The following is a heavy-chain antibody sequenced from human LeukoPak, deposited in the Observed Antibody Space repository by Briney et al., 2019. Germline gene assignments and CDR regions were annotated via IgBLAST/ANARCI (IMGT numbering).Heavy chain of an antibody. Sequence: GRSLRLSCAASGFIFSSYGMHWVRQAPGKGLEWVTDISNDGSDKNYADPVKGRFTTSTDNSQNTLYVQMNRLRAEETAVYYCVKGESSDWHAHLDYWGQGTLVTVST. CDR3: VKGESSDWHAHLDY. J-gene: IGHJ4*02. CDR2: ISNDGSDK. CDR1: GFIFSSYG. V-gene: IGHV3-30*18. D-gene: IGHD6-19*01.